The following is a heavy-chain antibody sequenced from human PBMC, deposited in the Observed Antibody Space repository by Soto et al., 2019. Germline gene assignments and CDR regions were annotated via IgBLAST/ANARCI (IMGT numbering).Heavy chain of an antibody. CDR1: GFTFSSYG. CDR3: ARDRRRATRGLDWFDP. V-gene: IGHV3-33*01. Sequence: QVQLVESGGGVVQPGRSLRLSCAASGFTFSSYGMHWVRQAPGKGLEWVAVIWYDGSNKYYADSVKGRFTISRDNSKNTLYLQMNGRRAEDTAVYYCARDRRRATRGLDWFDPWGQGTLVTVSS. CDR2: IWYDGSNK. J-gene: IGHJ5*02.